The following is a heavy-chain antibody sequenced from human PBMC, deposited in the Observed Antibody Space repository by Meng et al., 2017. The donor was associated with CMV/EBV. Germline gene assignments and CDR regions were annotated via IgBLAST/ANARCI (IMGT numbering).Heavy chain of an antibody. D-gene: IGHD3-3*01. V-gene: IGHV3-23*01. Sequence: GESLKISCAASGFTFSSYAMSWVRPAPGKGLEWVSAISGSGGSTYYADSVKGRFTISRDNAKNSLYLQMNSRRAEDTAMYYCARVGTRFLEWLSWGQGTLVTVSS. J-gene: IGHJ4*02. CDR1: GFTFSSYA. CDR3: ARVGTRFLEWLS. CDR2: ISGSGGST.